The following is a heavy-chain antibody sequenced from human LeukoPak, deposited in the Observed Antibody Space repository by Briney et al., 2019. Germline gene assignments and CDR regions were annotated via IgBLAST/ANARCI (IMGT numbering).Heavy chain of an antibody. D-gene: IGHD3-3*01. J-gene: IGHJ4*02. V-gene: IGHV3-49*04. CDR1: GFTFGDYA. CDR2: IRSKAYGGTT. CDR3: TRDTDWDDFWSGYLDDY. Sequence: GGSLRLSCTASGFTFGDYAMSWVRQAPGKGLEWVGFIRSKAYGGTTEYAASVKGRFTISRDDSKSIAYLQMNSLKTEDTAVYYCTRDTDWDDFWSGYLDDYWGQGTLVTVSS.